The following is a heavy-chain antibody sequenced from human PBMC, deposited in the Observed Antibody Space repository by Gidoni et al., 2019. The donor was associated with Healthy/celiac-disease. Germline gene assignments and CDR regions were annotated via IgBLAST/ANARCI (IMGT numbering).Heavy chain of an antibody. D-gene: IGHD2-2*01. Sequence: EVQLVESGGGWVQPGGSMRLSCAASGFTFSSYAMSWVRQAPGKGLEGVSAIIGSGGSTYYAASVNGRFTISRDHSQNTLYLQMTSLRAEDTAVYYCAKYLDIVLVPAARTSYYFDFWGQGTLVTVSS. J-gene: IGHJ4*02. CDR2: IIGSGGST. V-gene: IGHV3-23*04. CDR3: AKYLDIVLVPAARTSYYFDF. CDR1: GFTFSSYA.